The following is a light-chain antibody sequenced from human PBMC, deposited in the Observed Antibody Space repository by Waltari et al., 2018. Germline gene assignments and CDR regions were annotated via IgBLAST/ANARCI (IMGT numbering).Light chain of an antibody. J-gene: IGLJ2*01. V-gene: IGLV3-27*01. CDR3: YSAADNNLV. Sequence: SYELTQPSSVSVSPGQTARLTCSGDVLAKKYARWFQQKQGQAPVRVIYKDSERPSGIPDRFSGSSSGTTVTLTIGGAQVEDEADYYCYSAADNNLVFGGGTKLTVL. CDR1: VLAKKY. CDR2: KDS.